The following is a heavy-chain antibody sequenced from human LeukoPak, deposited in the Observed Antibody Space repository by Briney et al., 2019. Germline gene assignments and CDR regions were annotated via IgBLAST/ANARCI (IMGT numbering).Heavy chain of an antibody. CDR1: GYTFTSYD. Sequence: ASVKVSCKASGYTFTSYDINWVRQATGQGLEWMGWINPNSGDTNYAQKFQGRVTMTRDTTISTAYMDLSRLTSDDTAVYYCAREKPAVTPFDYWGQGTLVTVSS. J-gene: IGHJ4*02. CDR2: INPNSGDT. CDR3: AREKPAVTPFDY. D-gene: IGHD4-17*01. V-gene: IGHV1-2*02.